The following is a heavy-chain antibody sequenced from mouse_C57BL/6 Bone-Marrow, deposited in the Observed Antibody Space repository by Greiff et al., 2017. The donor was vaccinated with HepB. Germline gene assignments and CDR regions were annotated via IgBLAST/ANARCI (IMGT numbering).Heavy chain of an antibody. D-gene: IGHD2-3*01. J-gene: IGHJ2*01. V-gene: IGHV1-42*01. Sequence: EVKLMESGPELVKPGASVKISCKASGYSFTGYYMNWLKQSPEKSLEWIGEINPSTGGTTYNQKFKAKATLTVDKSSSTAYMQLKSLTSEDSAVYYCASYDGWGQGTTLTVSS. CDR1: GYSFTGYY. CDR3: ASYDG. CDR2: INPSTGGT.